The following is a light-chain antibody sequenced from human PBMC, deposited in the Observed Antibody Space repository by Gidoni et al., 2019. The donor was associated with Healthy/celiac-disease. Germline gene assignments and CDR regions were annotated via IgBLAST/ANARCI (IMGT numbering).Light chain of an antibody. CDR3: SSYTSSSTV. CDR1: SSDVGGYNY. CDR2: EVS. Sequence: QSALTQPASVSGSPCQSITISCTGTSSDVGGYNYVSWYQQPPGKAPKLMIYEVSNRPSGVSNRFSGSKSGNTASLTISGLQAEDEADYYCSSYTSSSTVFGGGTKLTVL. J-gene: IGLJ3*02. V-gene: IGLV2-14*01.